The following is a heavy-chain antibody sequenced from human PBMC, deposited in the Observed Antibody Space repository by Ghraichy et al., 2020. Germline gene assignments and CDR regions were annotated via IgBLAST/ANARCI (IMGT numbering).Heavy chain of an antibody. Sequence: ASVKVSCKVSGYTLTELSMHWVRQAPGKGLEWMGGFDPEDGETIYAQKFQGRVTMTEDTSTDTAYMELSSLRSEDTAVYYCATASPITMIVESWGQGTLVTVSS. CDR2: FDPEDGET. V-gene: IGHV1-24*01. D-gene: IGHD3-22*01. CDR1: GYTLTELS. J-gene: IGHJ4*02. CDR3: ATASPITMIVES.